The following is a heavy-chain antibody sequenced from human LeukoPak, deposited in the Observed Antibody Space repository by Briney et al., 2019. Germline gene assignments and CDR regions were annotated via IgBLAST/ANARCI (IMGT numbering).Heavy chain of an antibody. D-gene: IGHD3-3*01. CDR2: IYHSGST. CDR1: GSSISSGYY. J-gene: IGHJ4*02. CDR3: ARRRYDFWSGSPLDY. Sequence: SETLSLTCAVSGSSISSGYYWDWTRQPPGKGLEWIGSIYHSGSTYYNMSLKGRVTISLDMSKNQFSLRLRSVTAADTAMYYCARRRYDFWSGSPLDYWGRGTLVTASS. V-gene: IGHV4-38-2*01.